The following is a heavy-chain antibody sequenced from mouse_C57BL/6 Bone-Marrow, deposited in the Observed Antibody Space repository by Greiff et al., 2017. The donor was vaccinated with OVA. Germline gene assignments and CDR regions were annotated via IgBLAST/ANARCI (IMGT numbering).Heavy chain of an antibody. CDR2: ISSGSSTI. D-gene: IGHD2-3*01. V-gene: IGHV5-17*01. CDR1: GFTFSDYG. J-gene: IGHJ4*01. CDR3: ARSDGYYSYYAMDY. Sequence: VQLKESGGGLVKPGGSLKLSCAASGFTFSDYGMHWVRQAPEKGLEWVAYISSGSSTIYYADTVKGRFTISRDNAKNTLFLQMTSLRSEDTAMYYCARSDGYYSYYAMDYWGQGTSVTVSS.